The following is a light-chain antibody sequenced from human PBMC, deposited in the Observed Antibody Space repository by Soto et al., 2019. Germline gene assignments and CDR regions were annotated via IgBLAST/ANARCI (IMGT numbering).Light chain of an antibody. CDR3: QQHASYPRD. Sequence: LMTQPPLSLSVTPGQPASISCKSTQSLLLGDGKTYLYWYLQKSGQPPQLLIYEVSNRFSGVPDRFSGTGSRTEFTLTISSLQPEDFATYYCQQHASYPRDFGQGTKVDIK. V-gene: IGKV2D-29*01. CDR1: QSLLLGDGKTY. J-gene: IGKJ1*01. CDR2: EVS.